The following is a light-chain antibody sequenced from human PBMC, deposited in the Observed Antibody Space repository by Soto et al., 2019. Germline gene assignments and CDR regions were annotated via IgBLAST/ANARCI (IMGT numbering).Light chain of an antibody. CDR1: SGDVGGYNY. J-gene: IGLJ3*02. V-gene: IGLV2-14*01. CDR3: TSYTSISTVV. Sequence: QSALTQPASVSGSPGQSIAISCTGTSGDVGGYNYVSWYQQHPGKAPKLLIYDVSSRPPGVSNRFSGSKSGNTATLTISGLQAEDEADYHCTSYTSISTVVFGGGTKLTVL. CDR2: DVS.